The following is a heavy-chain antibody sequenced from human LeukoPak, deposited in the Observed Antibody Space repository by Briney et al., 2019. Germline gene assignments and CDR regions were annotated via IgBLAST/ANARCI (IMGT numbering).Heavy chain of an antibody. V-gene: IGHV1-18*01. CDR2: ISAYNGNT. Sequence: GASVKVSCKASGYTFTSYGISWVRQAPGQGLEWMGWISAYNGNTNYAQKLQGRVTMTTDTSTSTAYMELRSLRSDDTAVYYCARDRNDNSGYDPNLDYWGQGTLVTVSS. D-gene: IGHD5-12*01. J-gene: IGHJ4*02. CDR3: ARDRNDNSGYDPNLDY. CDR1: GYTFTSYG.